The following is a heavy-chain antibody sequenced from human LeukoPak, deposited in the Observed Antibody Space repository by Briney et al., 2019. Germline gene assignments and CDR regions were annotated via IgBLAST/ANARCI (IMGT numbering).Heavy chain of an antibody. Sequence: SETLSLTCTVSGGSISSYYWSWIRQPPGKGLEWIGYIYYSGSTNYHPSLKGRVTISVDTYKKQFSLRLTSVTAADTAVYYCAGSRGAVSVDYWGQGTLVTVSS. CDR1: GGSISSYY. CDR3: AGSRGAVSVDY. V-gene: IGHV4-59*01. J-gene: IGHJ4*02. CDR2: IYYSGST. D-gene: IGHD4-11*01.